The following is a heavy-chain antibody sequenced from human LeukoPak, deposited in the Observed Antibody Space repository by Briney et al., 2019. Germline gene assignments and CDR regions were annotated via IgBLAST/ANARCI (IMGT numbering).Heavy chain of an antibody. CDR3: AKDKYGYENLYYFDY. J-gene: IGHJ4*02. CDR1: GSTFSSYG. D-gene: IGHD5-12*01. V-gene: IGHV3-30*18. Sequence: GRSLRLSCAASGSTFSSYGMHWVRQAPGKGLEWVAVISYDGSNKYYADSVKGRFTISRDNSKNTLYLQMNSLRAEDTAVYYCAKDKYGYENLYYFDYWGQGTLVTVSS. CDR2: ISYDGSNK.